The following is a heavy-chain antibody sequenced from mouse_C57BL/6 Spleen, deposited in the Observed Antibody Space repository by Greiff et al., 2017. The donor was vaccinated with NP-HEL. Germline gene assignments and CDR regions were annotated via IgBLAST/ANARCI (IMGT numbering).Heavy chain of an antibody. J-gene: IGHJ2*01. Sequence: QVQLQQPGAELVMPGASVKLSCKASGYTFTSYWMHWVKQRPGQGLEWIGEIDPSDSYTNYNQKFKGKSTLTVDKSSSTAYMQLSSLTSEDSAVYYCATRYYGSSPGNYFDYWGQGTTLTVSS. CDR1: GYTFTSYW. CDR3: ATRYYGSSPGNYFDY. CDR2: IDPSDSYT. D-gene: IGHD1-1*01. V-gene: IGHV1-69*01.